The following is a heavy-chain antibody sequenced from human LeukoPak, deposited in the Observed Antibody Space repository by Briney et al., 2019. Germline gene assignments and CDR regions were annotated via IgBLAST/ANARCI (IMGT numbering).Heavy chain of an antibody. CDR3: ARVRQQLVDFDY. V-gene: IGHV1-2*02. CDR2: INPNSGGT. J-gene: IGHJ4*02. Sequence: ASVKVSCKASGYTFAGYYMHWVRQAPGQGLEWMGWINPNSGGTNYAQKFQGRVTMTRDTSISTAYMELGRLRSDDTAVYYCARVRQQLVDFDYWGKGTLVTVSS. CDR1: GYTFAGYY. D-gene: IGHD6-13*01.